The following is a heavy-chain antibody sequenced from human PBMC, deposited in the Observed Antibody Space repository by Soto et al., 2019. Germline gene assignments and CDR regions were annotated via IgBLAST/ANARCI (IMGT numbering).Heavy chain of an antibody. CDR1: GASITPNY. V-gene: IGHV4-59*08. D-gene: IGHD3-22*01. CDR2: IYFAGTT. Sequence: QVRLQESGPGLLKPSETLSLTCSVSGASITPNYWSWIRQAPGKGLEWIGYIYFAGTTTYNPSLKSRVRLSVDTSENQFSLNLPSVTAADTAVYYCARLGAYYQALDTWGQGILVTVSS. CDR3: ARLGAYYQALDT. J-gene: IGHJ5*02.